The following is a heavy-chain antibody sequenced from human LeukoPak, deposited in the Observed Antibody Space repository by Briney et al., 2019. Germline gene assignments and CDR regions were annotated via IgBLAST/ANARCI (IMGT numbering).Heavy chain of an antibody. Sequence: PSETLSLTCAVYGGSFSSYYWSWIRQPPGKGLEWIGYIYYSGSTNYNPSLKSRVTISVDTSKNQFSLKLSSVTAADTAVYYCARVGHNYYYYMDVWGKGTTVTVSS. J-gene: IGHJ6*03. CDR3: ARVGHNYYYYMDV. D-gene: IGHD3-16*01. CDR2: IYYSGST. CDR1: GGSFSSYY. V-gene: IGHV4-59*01.